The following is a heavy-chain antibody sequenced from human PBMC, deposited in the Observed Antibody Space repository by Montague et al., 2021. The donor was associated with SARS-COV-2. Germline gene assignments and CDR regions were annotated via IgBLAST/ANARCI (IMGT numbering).Heavy chain of an antibody. CDR3: VKSGGGTFFET. CDR2: IWSDGSHK. D-gene: IGHD1-26*01. Sequence: SLRLSCAVSGFSLTDNGMFWVRQAPGKGLEWVAVIWSDGSHKNYGDSVKGRFTVSRDISTNTLFLLMSSLRVDDTAVYYLVKSGGGTFFETWGQGTLVTVSA. CDR1: GFSLTDNG. V-gene: IGHV3-33*06. J-gene: IGHJ5*02.